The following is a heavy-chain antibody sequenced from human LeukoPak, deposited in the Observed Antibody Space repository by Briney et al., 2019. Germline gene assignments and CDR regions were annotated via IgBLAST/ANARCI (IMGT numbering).Heavy chain of an antibody. CDR1: GGSISSSSYY. D-gene: IGHD3-10*01. CDR3: ARLPGYYGSGSYIDY. Sequence: SETLSLTCTVSGGSISSSSYYWGWIRQPPGKGLEWIGSIYYSGSTYYNPSLKSRVTISVDTSKNRFSLKLSSVTAADTAVYYCARLPGYYGSGSYIDYWGQGTLVTVSS. J-gene: IGHJ4*02. CDR2: IYYSGST. V-gene: IGHV4-39*01.